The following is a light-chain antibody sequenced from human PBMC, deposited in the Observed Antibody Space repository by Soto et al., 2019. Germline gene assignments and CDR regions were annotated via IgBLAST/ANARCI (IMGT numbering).Light chain of an antibody. Sequence: EIVLTQSPAGLSLSPGERATLSCRASQSVSSYLAWYQQKPGQAPRLLIYGASYRATGIPARFSGSGSGTDFTLTISSLEPEEFAVYDCQHRSNSWKCGQGVKVAIK. J-gene: IGKJ1*01. CDR2: GAS. CDR1: QSVSSY. V-gene: IGKV3-11*01. CDR3: QHRSNSWK.